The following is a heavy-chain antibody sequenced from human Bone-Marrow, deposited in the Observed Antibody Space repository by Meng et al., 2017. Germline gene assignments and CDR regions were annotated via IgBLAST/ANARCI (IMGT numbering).Heavy chain of an antibody. D-gene: IGHD6-19*01. CDR2: IYHGGDT. CDR3: ASWIYSCGWQ. Sequence: VQVEQWGAGLLKPSGTLSLTCVVSGGSISSIDWWSWVRQPPGKGLEWIGEIYHGGDTNYNPSLKSRVTIAIDKSKNQFSLKLSSVTAADTAVYYCASWIYSCGWQWGQGALVTVSS. J-gene: IGHJ4*02. V-gene: IGHV4/OR15-8*02. CDR1: GGSISSIDW.